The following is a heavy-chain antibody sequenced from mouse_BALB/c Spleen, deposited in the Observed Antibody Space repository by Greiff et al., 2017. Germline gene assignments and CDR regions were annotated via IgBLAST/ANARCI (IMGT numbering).Heavy chain of an antibody. D-gene: IGHD1-1*01. V-gene: IGHV5-17*02. CDR1: GFTFSSFG. Sequence: EVKLVESGGGLVQPGGSRKLSCAASGFTFSSFGMHWVRQAPEKGLEWVAYISSGSSTIYYADTVKGRFTISRDNPKNTLFLQMTSLRSEDTAMYYCAREGVATDYWGQGTTLTVSS. CDR3: AREGVATDY. CDR2: ISSGSSTI. J-gene: IGHJ2*01.